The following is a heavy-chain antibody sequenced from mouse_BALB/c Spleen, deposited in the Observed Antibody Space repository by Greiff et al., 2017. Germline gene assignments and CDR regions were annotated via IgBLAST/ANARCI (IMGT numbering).Heavy chain of an antibody. CDR3: TNSVAMDY. Sequence: VQLQQPGAELVKPGASVKLSCKASGYTFTSYWMHWVKQRPGQGLEWIGEINPSNGRTNYNEKFKSKATLTVDKSSSTAYMQLSSLTSEDSAVYYCTNSVAMDYWGQGTSVTVSS. J-gene: IGHJ4*01. CDR1: GYTFTSYW. CDR2: INPSNGRT. V-gene: IGHV1S81*02.